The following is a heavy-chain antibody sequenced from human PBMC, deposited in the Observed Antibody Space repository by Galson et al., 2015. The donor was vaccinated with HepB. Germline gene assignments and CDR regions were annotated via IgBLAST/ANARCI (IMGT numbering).Heavy chain of an antibody. CDR2: IWYDGSNK. D-gene: IGHD6-25*01. V-gene: IGHV3-33*01. Sequence: SLRLSCAASGFTFKTYAMHWVRQAPGKGLEWVAAIWYDGSNKYYADSVKGRFTISRDNSKDPLYLEMNSPRAEDTAVYYCARDTRHYFDYWGQGTLVTVSS. J-gene: IGHJ4*02. CDR3: ARDTRHYFDY. CDR1: GFTFKTYA.